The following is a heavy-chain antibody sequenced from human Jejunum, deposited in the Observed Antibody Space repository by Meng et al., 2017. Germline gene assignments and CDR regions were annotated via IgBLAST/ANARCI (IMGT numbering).Heavy chain of an antibody. D-gene: IGHD3-10*01. J-gene: IGHJ4*02. V-gene: IGHV1-46*01. CDR1: GYSFTRYY. CDR2: INSSGGTT. Sequence: ASVKVSCKVSGYSFTRYYMNWVRQAPGQGLQWMGMINSSGGTTSDAQKFQGRLTMTRDTSTSTVYMELSGLRSEDTAVYYCAGAIRDSYYYFDFWGQGTLVTVSS. CDR3: AGAIRDSYYYFDF.